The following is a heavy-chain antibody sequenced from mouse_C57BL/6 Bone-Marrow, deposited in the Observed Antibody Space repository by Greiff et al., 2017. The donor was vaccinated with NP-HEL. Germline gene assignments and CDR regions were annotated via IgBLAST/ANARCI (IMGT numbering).Heavy chain of an antibody. CDR1: GFTFSDYY. V-gene: IGHV5-12*01. CDR2: ISNGGGST. J-gene: IGHJ2*01. D-gene: IGHD2-1*01. CDR3: ARRGGYYGNLFDY. Sequence: EVKLMESGGGLVQPGGSLKLSCAASGFTFSDYYMYWVRQTPEKRLEWVAYISNGGGSTYYPDTVKGRFTISRDNAKNTLYLQMSRLKSEDTAMYYCARRGGYYGNLFDYWGQGTTLTVSS.